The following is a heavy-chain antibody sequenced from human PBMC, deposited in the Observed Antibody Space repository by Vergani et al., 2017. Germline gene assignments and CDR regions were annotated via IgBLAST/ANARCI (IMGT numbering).Heavy chain of an antibody. CDR3: VRDLRRGYCSTTLCFGMDL. D-gene: IGHD2-15*01. J-gene: IGHJ6*02. Sequence: QVQLQESGPGLVKPPGTLSLICAVSGGSISSENWWSWVRQSPGKGLEWIGEIHHYGSTNYNPSLKSRVTIYLDKSKNQFSLTLSSVTAADTAVYYCVRDLRRGYCSTTLCFGMDLWGQGTTVTVS. CDR1: GGSISSENW. V-gene: IGHV4-4*03. CDR2: IHHYGST.